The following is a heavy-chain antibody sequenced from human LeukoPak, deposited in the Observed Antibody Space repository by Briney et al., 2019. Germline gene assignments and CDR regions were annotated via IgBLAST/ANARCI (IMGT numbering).Heavy chain of an antibody. D-gene: IGHD6-19*01. CDR3: ARDVQKWLSHDY. CDR1: GFTFSDYY. Sequence: GGSLRLSCATSGFTFSDYYMSWIRQAPGKGLEWVSYISSSGSTIYYADSVKGRFTISRDNAKNSLYLQMNSLRAEDTAVYYCARDVQKWLSHDYWGQGTLVTVSS. V-gene: IGHV3-11*01. CDR2: ISSSGSTI. J-gene: IGHJ4*02.